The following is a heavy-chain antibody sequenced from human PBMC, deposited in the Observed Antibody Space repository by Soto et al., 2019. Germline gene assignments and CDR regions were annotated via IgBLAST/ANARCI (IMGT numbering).Heavy chain of an antibody. V-gene: IGHV1-46*01. CDR3: ARDLAVAGPASYYYYGMDV. CDR1: GYTFTSYY. Sequence: ASVKASCKASGYTFTSYYMLWVRQAPGQRLEWMGIINPSGGSTSYAQKFQGRVTMTRDTSTSTVYMELSGLRSEDTAVYYCARDLAVAGPASYYYYGMDVWGQGTTLTGSS. D-gene: IGHD6-19*01. CDR2: INPSGGST. J-gene: IGHJ6*02.